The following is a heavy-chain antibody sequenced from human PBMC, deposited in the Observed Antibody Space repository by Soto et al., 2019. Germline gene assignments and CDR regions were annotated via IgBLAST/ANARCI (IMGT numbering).Heavy chain of an antibody. D-gene: IGHD1-26*01. CDR3: ARAGWELLPHPIGIDY. CDR1: GFTFSSYS. J-gene: IGHJ4*02. V-gene: IGHV3-48*02. CDR2: ISSSSSTI. Sequence: EVQLVESGGGLVQPGGSLRLSCAASGFTFSSYSMNWVRQAPGKGLEWVSYISSSSSTIYYADSVKGRFTISRDNAKNSLHLQMNSLRDEDTAVYYCARAGWELLPHPIGIDYWGQGTLVTVSS.